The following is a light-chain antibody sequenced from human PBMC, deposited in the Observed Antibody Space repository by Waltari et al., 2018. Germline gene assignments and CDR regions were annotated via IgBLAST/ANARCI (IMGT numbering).Light chain of an antibody. V-gene: IGLV2-23*02. CDR2: EVS. Sequence: QSALTQPASVSGSPGPSITISCTGTSSDVGSYNLVSWYQQHPGKAPKLMIYEVSKRPSGVSNRFSGSNSGNTASLTISGLQAEDEADYYCCSYAGSSTFVFGGGTKLTVL. J-gene: IGLJ2*01. CDR3: CSYAGSSTFV. CDR1: SSDVGSYNL.